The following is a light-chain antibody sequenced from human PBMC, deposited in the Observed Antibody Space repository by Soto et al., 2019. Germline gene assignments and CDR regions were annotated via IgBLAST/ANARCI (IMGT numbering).Light chain of an antibody. J-gene: IGKJ5*01. CDR2: DIS. Sequence: VLTQSAATRSLSHGERAILSCRASQTVADSLAWYQQKPGQAPRLLICDISTRAAAIPARFSGSGSGTDFTLTVSSLEPEDFALYYCQQRSNRIPFGQGTRLEIK. V-gene: IGKV3-11*01. CDR1: QTVADS. CDR3: QQRSNRIP.